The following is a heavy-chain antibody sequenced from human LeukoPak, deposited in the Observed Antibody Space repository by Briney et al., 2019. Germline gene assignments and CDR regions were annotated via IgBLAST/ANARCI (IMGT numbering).Heavy chain of an antibody. J-gene: IGHJ4*02. Sequence: PGGSLRLSCAASGFTFSSYSMNWDREAPGKGLEWVSYISSSSSAIYYADSVKGRFTISRDNAKNSLYLQMRSLRAEDTAVYYCYSALVNFDHWGQGTLVTVSS. CDR3: YSALVNFDH. CDR2: ISSSSSAI. D-gene: IGHD2-21*01. CDR1: GFTFSSYS. V-gene: IGHV3-48*01.